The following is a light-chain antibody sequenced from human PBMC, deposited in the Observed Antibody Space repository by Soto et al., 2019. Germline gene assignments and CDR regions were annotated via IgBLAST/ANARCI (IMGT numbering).Light chain of an antibody. J-gene: IGKJ1*01. CDR2: GSS. Sequence: EIVLSQSPGTLSLSPGERATLSCRASQSVSSTYLAWYQQRPGQAPRLLIYGSSIRATGIPDRFSGSGSGTDFTLTISRLEPEDFAVYYCQQYGSSPEWTFGHGTKVEIK. V-gene: IGKV3-20*01. CDR1: QSVSSTY. CDR3: QQYGSSPEWT.